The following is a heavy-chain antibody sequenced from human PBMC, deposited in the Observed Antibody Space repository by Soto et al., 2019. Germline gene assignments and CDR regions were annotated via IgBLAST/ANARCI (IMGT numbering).Heavy chain of an antibody. D-gene: IGHD2-8*01. CDR2: IYYSGTT. V-gene: IGHV4-31*03. Sequence: TLSLTGTVSGGSISSGGYSWIWIRQHPGKGLEWIGYIYYSGTTYYNPSLKSRVTISVDTSKNQFSLNLSSVTAADTAVYYCAREGDCTNGVCYDYWGQGTLVTVPS. CDR3: AREGDCTNGVCYDY. J-gene: IGHJ4*02. CDR1: GGSISSGGYS.